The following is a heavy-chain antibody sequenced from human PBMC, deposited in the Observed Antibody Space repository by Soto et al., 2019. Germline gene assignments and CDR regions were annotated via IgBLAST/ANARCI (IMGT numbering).Heavy chain of an antibody. Sequence: EVQLVESGGGLVKPGGSLRLSCAASGFTFSSYSMNWVRQAPGKGLEWVSSISSSSSYIYYADSVKGRFTISRDNAKNSVYLQMNSLRDEDRAVYYCARDQPGYSYGYGLGYWGQGTLVTVSS. CDR2: ISSSSSYI. D-gene: IGHD5-18*01. CDR3: ARDQPGYSYGYGLGY. CDR1: GFTFSSYS. J-gene: IGHJ4*02. V-gene: IGHV3-21*01.